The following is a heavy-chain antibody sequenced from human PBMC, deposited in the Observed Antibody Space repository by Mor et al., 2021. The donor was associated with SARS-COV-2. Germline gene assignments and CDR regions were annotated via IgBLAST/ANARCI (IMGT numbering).Heavy chain of an antibody. V-gene: IGHV3-15*01. Sequence: DYAAPVKGRFTISRDDSKNTLYLQMNSLKTEDTAVYYCTTHRSIITMVRGVIIHDAFDIWGQGTMVTVSS. CDR3: TTHRSIITMVRGVIIHDAFDI. D-gene: IGHD3-10*01. J-gene: IGHJ3*02.